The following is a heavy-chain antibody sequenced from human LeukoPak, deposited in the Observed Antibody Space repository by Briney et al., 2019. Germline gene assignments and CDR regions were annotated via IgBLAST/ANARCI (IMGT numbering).Heavy chain of an antibody. Sequence: SQTLSLTCAISGDSVSSNSVTLNWIRQSPSRGLEWLGRTYYRSTWYNDYAVSVRGRITVNPDTPKNQFSLHLNSVTPEDTAVYYCARRLTQYDCFDPWGQGILVTVSS. CDR1: GDSVSSNSVT. D-gene: IGHD2-2*01. J-gene: IGHJ5*02. CDR2: TYYRSTWYN. V-gene: IGHV6-1*01. CDR3: ARRLTQYDCFDP.